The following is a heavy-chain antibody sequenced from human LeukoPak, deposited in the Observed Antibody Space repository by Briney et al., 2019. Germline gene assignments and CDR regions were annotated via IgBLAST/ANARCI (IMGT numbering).Heavy chain of an antibody. Sequence: GGSLRLSCAASGFTFSSYTMNWVRQAPGNGLEWVSSITSSSSYIYYADSVKGRFTISRDNARNSLYLQMNGLRGEDTAVYYCARDFDPYDVLPGYFPLRVWGQGTLVTVSS. CDR1: GFTFSSYT. CDR2: ITSSSSYI. CDR3: ARDFDPYDVLPGYFPLRV. J-gene: IGHJ4*02. V-gene: IGHV3-21*01. D-gene: IGHD3-9*01.